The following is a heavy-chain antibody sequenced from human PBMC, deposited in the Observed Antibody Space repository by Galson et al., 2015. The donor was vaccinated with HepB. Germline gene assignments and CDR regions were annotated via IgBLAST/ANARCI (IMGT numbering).Heavy chain of an antibody. CDR3: ARARRGAPLCDY. CDR1: GFTFSSYW. J-gene: IGHJ4*02. D-gene: IGHD1-26*01. V-gene: IGHV3-74*01. Sequence: SLRLSCAASGFTFSSYWMHWVRQAPGKGLVWVSRINSDGSSTSYADSVKGRFTISRDNAKNTLYLQMNSLRAEDTAVYYCARARRGAPLCDYWGQGTLVTVSS. CDR2: INSDGSST.